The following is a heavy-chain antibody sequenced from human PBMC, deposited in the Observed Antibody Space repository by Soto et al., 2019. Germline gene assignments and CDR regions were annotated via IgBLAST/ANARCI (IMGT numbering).Heavy chain of an antibody. CDR1: GFTFSSYS. Sequence: EVQLVESGGGLVKPGGSLRLSCAASGFTFSSYSMNWVRQAPGKGLEWVSSISSSSSYIYYADSVKGRFTISRDNAKNSLYLQMNSLRAEDTAVYYCARVFEDYGGYYYYYGMDVWGQGTTVTVSS. V-gene: IGHV3-21*01. J-gene: IGHJ6*02. CDR3: ARVFEDYGGYYYYYGMDV. CDR2: ISSSSSYI. D-gene: IGHD4-17*01.